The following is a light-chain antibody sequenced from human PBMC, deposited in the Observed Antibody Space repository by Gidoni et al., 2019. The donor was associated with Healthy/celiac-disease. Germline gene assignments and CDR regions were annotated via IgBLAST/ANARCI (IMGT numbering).Light chain of an antibody. CDR3: QQSYSTPIT. J-gene: IGKJ5*01. Sequence: DIQMTQSPSSLSASVGDRVTLTCRASQSISSYLNWYQQKPGKAPKLLSYAASSLQSGVPSRFSGSGSGTDFTRTISSLQPEDFATYYCQQSYSTPITFGQGTRLEIK. V-gene: IGKV1-39*01. CDR1: QSISSY. CDR2: AAS.